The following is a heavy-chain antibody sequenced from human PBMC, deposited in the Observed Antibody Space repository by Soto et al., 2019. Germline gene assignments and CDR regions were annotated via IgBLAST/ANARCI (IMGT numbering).Heavy chain of an antibody. D-gene: IGHD2-21*01. CDR2: VSDNGGSRGGT. Sequence: GGFLILSCKSAGFTFKNSGMTLVGQAPGQGLQWVASVSDNGGSRGGTYYADSVKGRFTSSRDNSKNTLYLQLDSLTGADTALYYCERAKAVVLAALDIWGQGTMVTVSS. V-gene: IGHV3-23*01. CDR1: GFTFKNSG. CDR3: ERAKAVVLAALDI. J-gene: IGHJ3*02.